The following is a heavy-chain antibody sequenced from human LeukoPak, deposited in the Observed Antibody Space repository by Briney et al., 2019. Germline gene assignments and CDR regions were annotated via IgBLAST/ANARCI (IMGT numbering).Heavy chain of an antibody. D-gene: IGHD6-13*01. CDR2: IIPILGTA. J-gene: IGHJ5*02. CDR3: ARGGSSSWYANWFDP. Sequence: WASVKVSCKASGGTFSSYAISWVRQAPGQGLEWMGRIIPILGTANYAQKFQGRVTITTDESTSTAYMELSSLRSEDTAVYYCARGGSSSWYANWFDPWGQGTLVTVSS. V-gene: IGHV1-69*11. CDR1: GGTFSSYA.